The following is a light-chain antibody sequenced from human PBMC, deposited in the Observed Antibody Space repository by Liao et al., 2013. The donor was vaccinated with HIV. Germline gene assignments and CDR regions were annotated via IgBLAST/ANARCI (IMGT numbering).Light chain of an antibody. Sequence: SYELTQPPSVSVSPGQTASITCSGDELGDKYACWYQQKPGQSPVLVIYQDSKRPSGIPERFSGSNSGNTATLTISGTQAMDEADYFCQVWDGSINYVFGSGTRVSVL. CDR1: ELGDKY. CDR2: QDS. V-gene: IGLV3-1*01. J-gene: IGLJ1*01. CDR3: QVWDGSINYV.